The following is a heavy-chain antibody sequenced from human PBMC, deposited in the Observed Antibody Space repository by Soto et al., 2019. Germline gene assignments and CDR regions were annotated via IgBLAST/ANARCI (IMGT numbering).Heavy chain of an antibody. Sequence: QVQLQESGPGLVKPSQTLSLTCTVSGGSISSGGYYWSWIRQHPGKGLEWIGYIYYSGSTYYNPSLKSRVTISVDTSKNQFSLKLSSVTAADTAVYYCARNPRGYYDSSGPSGAFDIWGQGTMVTVSS. J-gene: IGHJ3*02. V-gene: IGHV4-31*03. CDR2: IYYSGST. CDR3: ARNPRGYYDSSGPSGAFDI. CDR1: GGSISSGGYY. D-gene: IGHD3-22*01.